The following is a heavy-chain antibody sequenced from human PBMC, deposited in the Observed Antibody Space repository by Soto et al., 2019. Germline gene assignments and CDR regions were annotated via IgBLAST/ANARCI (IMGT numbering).Heavy chain of an antibody. Sequence: QVHLQESGPGLVKPSQTLSLTCNVSGGSINNGNYYWSWIRQLPGKGLEWIVYIHYGASTYYNPSLESRATISLDPSKNRFSRRLNSVTAADTAVYYCAREGGRGEGYKVVAYWGQGTLVTVSS. J-gene: IGHJ4*02. D-gene: IGHD2-15*01. CDR2: IHYGAST. V-gene: IGHV4-31*03. CDR1: GGSINNGNYY. CDR3: AREGGRGEGYKVVAY.